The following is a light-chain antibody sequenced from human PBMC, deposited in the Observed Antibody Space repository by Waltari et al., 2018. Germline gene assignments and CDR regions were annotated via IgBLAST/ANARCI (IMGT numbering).Light chain of an antibody. CDR2: FGS. Sequence: DIVMTQSPLSLPVTPGEPASISCRSSQSLLDSNGYNYLDWYLQEPGQPPQLLIYFGSIRASGVPGRFSGSGSGTDFTLKISRVEADDVGVYYCMQTLQTPVFTFGPGTKVDIK. CDR1: QSLLDSNGYNY. V-gene: IGKV2-28*01. J-gene: IGKJ3*01. CDR3: MQTLQTPVFT.